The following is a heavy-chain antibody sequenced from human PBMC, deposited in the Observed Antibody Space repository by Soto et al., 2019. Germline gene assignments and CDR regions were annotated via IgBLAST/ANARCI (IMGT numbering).Heavy chain of an antibody. CDR3: TRVVAAAGDH. CDR1: GFTFGAYT. D-gene: IGHD6-13*01. Sequence: EVQVVESGGGWVQPGRSLRLSCSTSGFTFGAYTMNWFRQAPGKGLEWVAFVRGKDYGGTTEYAASVKGRFTVSRDDSKSIAYLQMNSLKSDDTAVYYCTRVVAAAGDHWGRGTLVIVSS. V-gene: IGHV3-49*03. CDR2: VRGKDYGGTT. J-gene: IGHJ4*02.